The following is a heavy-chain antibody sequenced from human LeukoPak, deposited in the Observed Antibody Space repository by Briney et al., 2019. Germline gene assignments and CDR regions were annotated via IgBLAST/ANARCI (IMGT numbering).Heavy chain of an antibody. Sequence: GGSLRLSCAVSGFTFHTFGIHWVRQTPGKGLEWVALISFNGNNKYYSDSVKGRFTISRDNSKNTLYLQMNSLRTEDTALYYCANTVGVTAFLAYWGQGTLVTVSS. J-gene: IGHJ4*02. D-gene: IGHD2-21*02. CDR3: ANTVGVTAFLAY. V-gene: IGHV3-30*18. CDR2: ISFNGNNK. CDR1: GFTFHTFG.